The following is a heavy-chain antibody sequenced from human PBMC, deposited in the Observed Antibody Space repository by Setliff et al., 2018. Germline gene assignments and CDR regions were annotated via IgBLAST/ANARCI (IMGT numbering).Heavy chain of an antibody. J-gene: IGHJ3*02. CDR3: ARGGYGGYHEALDI. D-gene: IGHD5-12*01. V-gene: IGHV1-18*01. CDR2: ISAYNGDT. Sequence: ASVTVSCKTSGYPFTHQGISWVRQAPGQGLEWMGWISAYNGDTNFIQKFHDRVTMTTDRSTSTAYMELRSLGSDDTAMYYCARGGYGGYHEALDIWGQGTMVTVSS. CDR1: GYPFTHQG.